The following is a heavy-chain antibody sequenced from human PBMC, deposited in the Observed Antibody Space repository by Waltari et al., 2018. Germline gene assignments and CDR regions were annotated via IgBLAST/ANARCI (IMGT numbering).Heavy chain of an antibody. CDR1: GFTFSSFR. CDR2: ISSSSSYI. D-gene: IGHD5-12*01. Sequence: EVQLVESGGGLVKPGGSLRLSCSASGFTFSSFRMICVPRVPGKGLEWVSSISSSSSYIYYADSVKGRFTISRDNAKNSLYLQMNSLRAEDTAVYYCARGDGMVATIFDYWGQGTLVTVSS. V-gene: IGHV3-21*01. J-gene: IGHJ4*02. CDR3: ARGDGMVATIFDY.